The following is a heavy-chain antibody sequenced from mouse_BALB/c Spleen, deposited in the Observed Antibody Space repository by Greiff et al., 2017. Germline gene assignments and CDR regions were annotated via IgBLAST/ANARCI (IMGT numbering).Heavy chain of an antibody. V-gene: IGHV6-6*02. CDR3: TLAPRGKSWFAY. CDR2: IRLKSNNYAT. Sequence: EVMLVESGGGLVQPGGSMKLSCVASGFTFSNYWMNWVRQSPEKGLEWVAEIRLKSNNYATHYAESVKGRFTISRDDSKSSVYLQMNNLRAEDTGIYYCTLAPRGKSWFAYWGQGTLVTVSA. D-gene: IGHD1-3*01. CDR1: GFTFSNYW. J-gene: IGHJ3*01.